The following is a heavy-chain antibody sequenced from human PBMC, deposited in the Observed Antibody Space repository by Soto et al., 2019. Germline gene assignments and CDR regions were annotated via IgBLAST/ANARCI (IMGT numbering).Heavy chain of an antibody. CDR3: ARDRKCCYPNYYYMDV. CDR1: GFTVSSNY. D-gene: IGHD2-15*01. J-gene: IGHJ6*03. Sequence: GGSLRLSCAASGFTVSSNYMSWVRQAPGKGLEWVSVIYSGGSTYYADSVKGRFTISRDNSKNTLYLQMNSLRAEDTAVYYCARDRKCCYPNYYYMDVWGKGTTVTVSS. CDR2: IYSGGST. V-gene: IGHV3-66*01.